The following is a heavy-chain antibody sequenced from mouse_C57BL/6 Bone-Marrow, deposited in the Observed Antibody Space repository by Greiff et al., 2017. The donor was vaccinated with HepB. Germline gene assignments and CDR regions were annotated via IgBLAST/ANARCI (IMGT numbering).Heavy chain of an antibody. D-gene: IGHD1-1*01. V-gene: IGHV2-2*01. Sequence: VQRVESGPGLVQPSQSLSITCTVSGFSLTSYGVHWVRQSPGKGLEWLGVIWSGGSTDYNAAFISRLSISKDNSKSQVFFKMNSLQADDTAIYYCARYYYGSSYRYFDVWGTGTTVTVSS. J-gene: IGHJ1*03. CDR1: GFSLTSYG. CDR2: IWSGGST. CDR3: ARYYYGSSYRYFDV.